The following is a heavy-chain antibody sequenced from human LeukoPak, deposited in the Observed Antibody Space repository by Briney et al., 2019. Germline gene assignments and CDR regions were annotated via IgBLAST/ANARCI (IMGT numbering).Heavy chain of an antibody. Sequence: GGSLRLSCAASGFSFGDFAMLWVRQAPGKGLEGGALINWNASFTHYADSVKGRFTSYRDNSKNSLALQMNSLRAEDTAVYYCAKNKYDSSRRYFQHWGQGTLVTVSS. J-gene: IGHJ1*01. CDR2: INWNASFT. V-gene: IGHV3-43D*04. D-gene: IGHD3-22*01. CDR3: AKNKYDSSRRYFQH. CDR1: GFSFGDFA.